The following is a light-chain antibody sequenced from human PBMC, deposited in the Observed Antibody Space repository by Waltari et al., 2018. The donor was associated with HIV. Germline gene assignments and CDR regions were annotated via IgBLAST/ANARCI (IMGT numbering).Light chain of an antibody. CDR3: QAWDSSTVV. CDR1: KLGDKY. V-gene: IGLV3-1*01. CDR2: QAS. Sequence: SYELSQPPSVSVPPGQTASITCSGDKLGDKYACWYQQKPGQSPVLVIYQASKRPSGIPERFSGSNSGNTATLTISGAQAMDEADYYCQAWDSSTVVFGGGTKLTVL. J-gene: IGLJ2*01.